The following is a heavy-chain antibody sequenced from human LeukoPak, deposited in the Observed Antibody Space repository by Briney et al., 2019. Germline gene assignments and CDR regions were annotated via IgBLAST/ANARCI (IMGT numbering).Heavy chain of an antibody. D-gene: IGHD3-22*01. J-gene: IGHJ4*02. Sequence: SETLSLTCTVSGGSISSYYWSWIRQPPGKGLEWIGYIYYSGSTNYNPSLKSRVTISVDTSKNQFSLKLSSVTAADTAVYYCARDLDSSGYYLDYWGQGTLVTVSS. CDR1: GGSISSYY. CDR2: IYYSGST. V-gene: IGHV4-59*01. CDR3: ARDLDSSGYYLDY.